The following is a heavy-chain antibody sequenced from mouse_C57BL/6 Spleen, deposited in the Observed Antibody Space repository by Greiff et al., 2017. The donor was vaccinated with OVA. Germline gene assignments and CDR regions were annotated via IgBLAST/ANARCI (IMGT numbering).Heavy chain of an antibody. V-gene: IGHV1-64*01. CDR3: ERDDNYGSSLYYFDD. D-gene: IGHD1-1*01. CDR1: GYTFTSYW. J-gene: IGHJ2*01. Sequence: QVQLQQPGAELVKPGASVKLSCKASGYTFTSYWMHWVKQRPGQGLEWIGMIHPNSGSNNYNEKLKSKATLTVDKSSSTAYMQLSSLTSEDSAVYDCERDDNYGSSLYYFDDWGQGTTLTVSS. CDR2: IHPNSGSN.